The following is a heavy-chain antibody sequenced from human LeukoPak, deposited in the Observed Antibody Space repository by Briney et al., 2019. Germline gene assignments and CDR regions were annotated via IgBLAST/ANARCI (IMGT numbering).Heavy chain of an antibody. CDR3: ARDGGYYYDSSVNYFDY. CDR1: GYTFTSYG. V-gene: IGHV1-18*01. Sequence: GASVKVSCKASGYTFTSYGISWVRQAPGQGLEWMGWISAYNGNTNYAKKLQGRVTMTTDTSTSTAYMELRSLRSDDTAVYYCARDGGYYYDSSVNYFDYWGQGTLVTVSS. J-gene: IGHJ4*02. D-gene: IGHD3-22*01. CDR2: ISAYNGNT.